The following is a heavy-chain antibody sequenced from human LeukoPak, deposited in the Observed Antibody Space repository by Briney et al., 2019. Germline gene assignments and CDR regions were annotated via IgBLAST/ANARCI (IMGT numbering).Heavy chain of an antibody. CDR3: ARGLTFDYYYGSGSYPDRDY. CDR2: INHSGST. D-gene: IGHD3-10*01. J-gene: IGHJ4*02. Sequence: SETLSLTCTVYGGSFSGYYWSWIRQPPGKGLEWIGEINHSGSTNYNPPLKSRVTISVDTSKNQFSLKLSSVTAADTAVYYCARGLTFDYYYGSGSYPDRDYWGQGTLVTVSS. V-gene: IGHV4-34*01. CDR1: GGSFSGYY.